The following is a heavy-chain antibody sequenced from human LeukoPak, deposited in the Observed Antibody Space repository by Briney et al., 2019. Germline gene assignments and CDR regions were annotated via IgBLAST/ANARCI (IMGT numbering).Heavy chain of an antibody. CDR1: GFTFSSYL. Sequence: GGSLRLSCAASGFTFSSYLMSWVRQAPGKGLDWVANIKQDGSEKYYVDSVKGRFTISRDNAKNSLYLQMNSLRAEDTAVYYCASDREYYYGSGSFDYWGQGTLVTVSS. J-gene: IGHJ4*02. CDR3: ASDREYYYGSGSFDY. CDR2: IKQDGSEK. V-gene: IGHV3-7*05. D-gene: IGHD3-10*01.